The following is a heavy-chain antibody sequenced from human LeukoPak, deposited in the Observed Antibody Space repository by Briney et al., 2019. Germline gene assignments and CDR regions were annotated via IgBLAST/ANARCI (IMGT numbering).Heavy chain of an antibody. Sequence: GGSLRLSCAASGFTFSSYWMHWVRQAPGKGLEWVSYISSSGRTIHYADSVKGRFTISRDNAKNSLYLQMNSLRDEDTAVYYCATDLIVTNHWGQGTLVSVPS. V-gene: IGHV3-48*02. CDR3: ATDLIVTNH. CDR2: ISSSGRTI. D-gene: IGHD5-18*01. J-gene: IGHJ5*02. CDR1: GFTFSSYW.